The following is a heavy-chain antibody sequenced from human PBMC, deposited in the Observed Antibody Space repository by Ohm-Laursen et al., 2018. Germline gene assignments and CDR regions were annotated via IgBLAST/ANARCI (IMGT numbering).Heavy chain of an antibody. CDR1: GFSFSSYW. V-gene: IGHV3-7*01. CDR3: ARPGYTSPFDY. CDR2: IKQDGTEK. D-gene: IGHD6-19*01. Sequence: GSLRLSCTASGFSFSSYWMSWVRQAPGKGLEWVASIKQDGTEKYYVDSVRGRFSISRDNAKNSLSLQMNSLRVEDTAVYYCARPGYTSPFDYWGQGTLVTVSS. J-gene: IGHJ4*02.